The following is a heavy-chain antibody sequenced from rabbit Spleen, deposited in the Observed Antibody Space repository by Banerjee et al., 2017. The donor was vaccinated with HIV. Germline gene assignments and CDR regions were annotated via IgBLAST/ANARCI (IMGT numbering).Heavy chain of an antibody. CDR1: GFDFSSYYM. Sequence: QEQLKETGGGLVQPGGSLKLSCKASGFDFSSYYMSWVRQAPGKGLEWIGCIYTSSGSTWYASWVNGRFTISKTSSTTVTLQMTSLTAADTATYFCAINAGGGGYVFTRMNLWGQGTLVTVS. D-gene: IGHD1-1*01. J-gene: IGHJ4*01. CDR2: IYTSSGST. V-gene: IGHV1S45*01. CDR3: AINAGGGGYVFTRMNL.